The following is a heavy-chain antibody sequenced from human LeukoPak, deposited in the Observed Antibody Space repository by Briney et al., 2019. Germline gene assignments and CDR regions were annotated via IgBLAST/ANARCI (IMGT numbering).Heavy chain of an antibody. V-gene: IGHV3-53*01. Sequence: PGGSLRLSCAASGFTVSSNYMSWVRQAPGKGLEWVSVIYSGGSTYYADSVKGRFTISRDNSKNTLYLQMNSLRAEDTAVYYCARAPVSDSSGYYYPDAFDIWGQGTMVTVSS. CDR3: ARAPVSDSSGYYYPDAFDI. J-gene: IGHJ3*02. CDR1: GFTVSSNY. D-gene: IGHD3-22*01. CDR2: IYSGGST.